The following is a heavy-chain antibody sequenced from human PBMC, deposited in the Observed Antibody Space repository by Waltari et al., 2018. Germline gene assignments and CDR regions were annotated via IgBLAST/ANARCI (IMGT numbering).Heavy chain of an antibody. D-gene: IGHD2-21*02. CDR3: ARGYIVVVTAPPEDAFDI. CDR1: GYTFTGYY. V-gene: IGHV1-2*02. Sequence: QVQLVQSAAEVKKPGASVKVSCKASGYTFTGYYMHWVRQAPGQGLEWMVWINPNSCGTNYAQKFQGRVTMTRDTSISTAYMELSRLRSDDTAVYYCARGYIVVVTAPPEDAFDIWGQGTMVTVSS. CDR2: INPNSCGT. J-gene: IGHJ3*02.